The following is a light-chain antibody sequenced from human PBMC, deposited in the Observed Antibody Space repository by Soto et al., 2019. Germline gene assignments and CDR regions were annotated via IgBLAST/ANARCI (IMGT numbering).Light chain of an antibody. Sequence: EIVMTQSPATLSVSPGERATLSCRASQSVSSNLAWYQQKPGQAPRLLIYGASTRATGIPARFSGSGSGTEFTLTINSMQSEDFALYYCQQYEHWPPCTFGQGTKVDIK. CDR1: QSVSSN. J-gene: IGKJ2*02. CDR2: GAS. CDR3: QQYEHWPPCT. V-gene: IGKV3-15*01.